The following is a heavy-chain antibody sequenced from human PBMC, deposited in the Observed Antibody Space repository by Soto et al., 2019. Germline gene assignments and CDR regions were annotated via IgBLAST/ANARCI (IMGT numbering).Heavy chain of an antibody. CDR3: ARSKLWYYDSSGYYSFPPPDY. CDR2: IYSGGST. Sequence: GGSLRLSCAASGFTVSSNYMSWVRQAPGKGLEWVSVIYSGGSTYYADSVKGRFTISRDNSKNTLYLQMNSLRAEDTAVYYCARSKLWYYDSSGYYSFPPPDYWGQGPLVTVSS. V-gene: IGHV3-53*01. CDR1: GFTVSSNY. J-gene: IGHJ4*02. D-gene: IGHD3-22*01.